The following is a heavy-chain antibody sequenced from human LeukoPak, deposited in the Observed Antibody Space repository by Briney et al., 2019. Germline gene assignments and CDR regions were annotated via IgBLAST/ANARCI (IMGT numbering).Heavy chain of an antibody. CDR1: GYTFTSYG. V-gene: IGHV1-69*04. D-gene: IGHD3-3*01. CDR2: IIPILGMA. CDR3: AREGGLRFLSAFDI. J-gene: IGHJ3*02. Sequence: GASVKVSCKASGYTFTSYGISWVRQAPGQGLEWMGRIIPILGMANYAQKFQGRVTITADKSTSTAYMELSSLRSEDTAVNYCAREGGLRFLSAFDIWGQGTMVTVSS.